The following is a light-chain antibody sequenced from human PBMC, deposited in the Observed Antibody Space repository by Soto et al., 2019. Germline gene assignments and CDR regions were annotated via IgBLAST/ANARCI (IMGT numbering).Light chain of an antibody. Sequence: DIQLTQSPSFLSASVGDRVTITCRASQTVSSYLLWYQQKPGKAPKVLITDASTLQSGVPSRFSGSGFGTEFTLTIRGLQPEDVATYYCQQLNNFVTFGPGTKVNI. V-gene: IGKV1-9*01. CDR1: QTVSSY. J-gene: IGKJ3*01. CDR2: DAS. CDR3: QQLNNFVT.